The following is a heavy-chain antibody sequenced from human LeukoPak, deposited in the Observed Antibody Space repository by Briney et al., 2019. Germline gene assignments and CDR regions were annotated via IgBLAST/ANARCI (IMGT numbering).Heavy chain of an antibody. J-gene: IGHJ3*02. CDR2: IIPIFGTA. V-gene: IGHV1-69*05. Sequence: SVKVSCKASRGTFSSYAISWVRQAPGQGLEWMGRIIPIFGTANYAQKFQGRVTITTDESTSTAYMELSSLRSEDTAVYYCARDLNPFNWGDDAFDIWGQGTMVTVSS. D-gene: IGHD7-27*01. CDR3: ARDLNPFNWGDDAFDI. CDR1: RGTFSSYA.